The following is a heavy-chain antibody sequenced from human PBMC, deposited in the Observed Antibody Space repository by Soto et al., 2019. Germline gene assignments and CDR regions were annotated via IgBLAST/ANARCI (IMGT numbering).Heavy chain of an antibody. V-gene: IGHV1-18*01. J-gene: IGHJ6*02. D-gene: IGHD2-8*01. CDR1: GYTFSRYG. Sequence: QGQLGQSGPEVKKPGASVKVSCKAYGYTFSRYGISWVRQAQGQGLEWMGWISGYNGDTKYAQKVQGRVTMTIDTSTYTAYMELRSLTTDDTAIYYCAKNGQPPCYYYGMDVWGQGTTVTVSS. CDR2: ISGYNGDT. CDR3: AKNGQPPCYYYGMDV.